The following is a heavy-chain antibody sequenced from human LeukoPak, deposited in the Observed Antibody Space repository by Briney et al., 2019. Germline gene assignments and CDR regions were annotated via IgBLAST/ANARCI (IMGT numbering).Heavy chain of an antibody. CDR3: ARGGDSGSYYNNWFDP. V-gene: IGHV3-33*01. J-gene: IGHJ5*02. D-gene: IGHD3-10*01. CDR2: IWYDGSNK. Sequence: PGRSLRLSCAASGFTFSSYGMHWVRQAPGKGLEWVAVIWYDGSNKYYADSVKGRFTISRDNSKNTLYLQMNSLRAEDTAVYYCARGGDSGSYYNNWFDPWGQGTLVTVSS. CDR1: GFTFSSYG.